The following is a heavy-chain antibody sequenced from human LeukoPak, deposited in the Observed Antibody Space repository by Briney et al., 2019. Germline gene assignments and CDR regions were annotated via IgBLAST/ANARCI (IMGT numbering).Heavy chain of an antibody. CDR2: IYYSGST. Sequence: SGTLSLTCAVSGGSISSYYWSWIRQPPGKGLEWIGYIYYSGSTNYNPSLKSRVTISVDTSKNQFSLKLSSVTAADTAVYYCARRAPYSYEWSTLDYWGQGTLVTVSS. D-gene: IGHD5-18*01. CDR1: GGSISSYY. V-gene: IGHV4-59*08. CDR3: ARRAPYSYEWSTLDY. J-gene: IGHJ4*02.